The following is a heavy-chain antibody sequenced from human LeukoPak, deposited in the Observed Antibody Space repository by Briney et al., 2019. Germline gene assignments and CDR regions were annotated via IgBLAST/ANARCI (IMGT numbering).Heavy chain of an antibody. D-gene: IGHD3-3*01. J-gene: IGHJ4*02. CDR3: ARGGFLEWFRFDY. CDR2: IIPIFGTA. V-gene: IGHV1-69*05. Sequence: SVKVSCKASGGTFISYAISWVRQAPGQGLEWMGGIIPIFGTANYAQKFQGRVTITTDESTSTAYMELSSLRSEDTAVYYCARGGFLEWFRFDYWGQGTLVTVSS. CDR1: GGTFISYA.